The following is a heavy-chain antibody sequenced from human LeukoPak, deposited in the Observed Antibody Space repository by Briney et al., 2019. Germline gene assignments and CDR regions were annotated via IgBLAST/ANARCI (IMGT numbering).Heavy chain of an antibody. J-gene: IGHJ4*02. CDR3: LGVFRSITARLDFDY. V-gene: IGHV1-2*02. CDR1: GYTFTGYY. Sequence: GSVNDSCKASGYTFTGYYMHWVRQAPGQGLEWMGWINPSSGGTNYAQKFHGGVTMTRDTYIHEAYVAPSKQRAGDEAGYIFLGVFRSITARLDFDYWGQGTLVTVSS. CDR2: INPSSGGT. D-gene: IGHD6-6*01.